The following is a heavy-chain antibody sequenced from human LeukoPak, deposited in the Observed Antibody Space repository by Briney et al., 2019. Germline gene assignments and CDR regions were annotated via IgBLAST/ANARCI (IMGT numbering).Heavy chain of an antibody. Sequence: ASVKVSCKASGYTFTSYGISWVRQAPGQGLEWMGWISAYNGNTSYAQKFQGRVTMTRDMSTSTVYMELSSLRSEDTAVYYCARDLNSYGSGSYLDYWGQGTLVTVSS. D-gene: IGHD3-10*01. J-gene: IGHJ4*02. CDR3: ARDLNSYGSGSYLDY. CDR1: GYTFTSYG. V-gene: IGHV1-18*01. CDR2: ISAYNGNT.